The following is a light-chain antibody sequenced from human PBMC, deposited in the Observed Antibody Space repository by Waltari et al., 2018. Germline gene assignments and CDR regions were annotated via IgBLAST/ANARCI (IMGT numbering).Light chain of an antibody. Sequence: DIQMTQSPSSLSASVGDRVTITCRASQSVRNFLNWCQQEPGKAPKLLIYATSSLQTGVPSRFSGSGSGTDFTLSISSLQPEDFAIYFCQQGYMTPRTFGQGTKVEIK. CDR1: QSVRNF. CDR2: ATS. CDR3: QQGYMTPRT. V-gene: IGKV1-39*01. J-gene: IGKJ1*01.